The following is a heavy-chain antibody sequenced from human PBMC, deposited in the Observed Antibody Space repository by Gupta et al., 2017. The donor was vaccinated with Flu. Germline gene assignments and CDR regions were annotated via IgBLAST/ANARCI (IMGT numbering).Heavy chain of an antibody. J-gene: IGHJ4*02. CDR3: AKDRAETPYDY. Sequence: QVQLVESGGGVVQPGRSLRLSCAASGFTFSSYGMHWVRQAPGKGLEWVAVISYDGSNKYYADSVKGRFTISRDNSKNTLYLQMNSLRAEDTAVYYCAKDRAETPYDYWGQGTLVTVSS. V-gene: IGHV3-30*18. CDR2: ISYDGSNK. D-gene: IGHD3-10*01. CDR1: GFTFSSYG.